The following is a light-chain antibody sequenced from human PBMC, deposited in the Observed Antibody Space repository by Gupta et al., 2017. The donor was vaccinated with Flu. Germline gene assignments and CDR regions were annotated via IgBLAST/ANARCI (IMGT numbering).Light chain of an antibody. V-gene: IGKV1-6*01. CDR3: LQDYNHPLT. CDR1: QVIRNY. J-gene: IGKJ1*01. Sequence: PSSLSASVGDRVAITCRASQVIRNYLSWYQQQPGKAPKLLIYGASTLKSGVPSRFSGSGSDTDFTFTISSLQPEDFATYYCLQDYNHPLTFGQGTQVE. CDR2: GAS.